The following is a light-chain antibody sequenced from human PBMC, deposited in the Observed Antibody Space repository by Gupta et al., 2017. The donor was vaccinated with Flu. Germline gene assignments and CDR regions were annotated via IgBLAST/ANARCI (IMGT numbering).Light chain of an antibody. CDR1: QSVLYSSNNKNY. Sequence: DIVMTQSPDSLALSLGERATINCKSSQSVLYSSNNKNYLAWYQQKPGQPPKLLIYWASTRESGVPDRFSGSGYGTDFTLTISSRQAEDVAVYYCQQYYNTPALTFGGGTKVEI. J-gene: IGKJ4*01. V-gene: IGKV4-1*01. CDR3: QQYYNTPALT. CDR2: WAS.